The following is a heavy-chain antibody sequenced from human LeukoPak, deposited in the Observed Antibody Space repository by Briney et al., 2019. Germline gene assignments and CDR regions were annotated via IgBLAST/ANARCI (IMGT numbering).Heavy chain of an antibody. J-gene: IGHJ4*02. V-gene: IGHV4-59*01. CDR1: GGSIRYYY. CDR2: IYYNGST. D-gene: IGHD2-15*01. Sequence: ETLSLTCTVSGGSIRYYYWSWIRQSPGKGLEWIGYIYYNGSTNYNPSLKSRVTISVDMSKNQFSLKMSSVTAADTAVYYCARKGGLFDYWGQGRLVTVSS. CDR3: ARKGGLFDY.